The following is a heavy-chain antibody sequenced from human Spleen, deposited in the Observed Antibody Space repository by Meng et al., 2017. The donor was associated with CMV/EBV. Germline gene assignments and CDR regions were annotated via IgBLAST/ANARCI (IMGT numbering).Heavy chain of an antibody. V-gene: IGHV3-7*01. CDR3: ARNYDFWSGFETRPYCFDY. D-gene: IGHD3-3*01. CDR1: TFSNYW. Sequence: TFSNYWMSWVRQAPGKGLEWVANIKQDGSEKYYVDSVKGRFTISRDNAKNSLYLQMNSLRVEDTAVYYCARNYDFWSGFETRPYCFDYWGQGTLVTVSS. J-gene: IGHJ4*02. CDR2: IKQDGSEK.